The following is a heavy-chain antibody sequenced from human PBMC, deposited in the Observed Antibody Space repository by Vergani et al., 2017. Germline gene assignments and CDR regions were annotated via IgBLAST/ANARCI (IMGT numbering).Heavy chain of an antibody. Sequence: EVQLLESGGGLVQPGGSRRLSCAGAGFTFDTYIMAYVRQAPGKGREWVATISSGGDDIFYADSVKGRFTISRDNSKNTLFLQMNSLKDEDTAVYYCTTAWGLYYLHGEYFQYWGRGTLVSVSS. CDR3: TTAWGLYYLHGEYFQY. CDR1: GFTFDTYI. V-gene: IGHV3-23*01. CDR2: ISSGGDDI. D-gene: IGHD3-10*01. J-gene: IGHJ1*01.